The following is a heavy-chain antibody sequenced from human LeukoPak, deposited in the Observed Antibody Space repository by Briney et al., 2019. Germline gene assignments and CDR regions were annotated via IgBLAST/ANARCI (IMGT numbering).Heavy chain of an antibody. CDR2: IYYSGST. J-gene: IGHJ4*02. Sequence: SETLSLTCTVSGGSISSYYWSWIRQPPGKGLEWIGYIYYSGSTNYNPSLKSRVTISVDTSKNQFSLKLSSVTAADTAVYYCARLPYGDYFDYWGQGTPVTVSS. D-gene: IGHD4-17*01. V-gene: IGHV4-59*08. CDR1: GGSISSYY. CDR3: ARLPYGDYFDY.